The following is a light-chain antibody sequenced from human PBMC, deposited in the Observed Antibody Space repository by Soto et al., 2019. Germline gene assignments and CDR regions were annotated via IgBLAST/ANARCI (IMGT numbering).Light chain of an antibody. Sequence: LTQPASVSGSPGQSITISCTGTSSDVGGYNYVSWYQHHPGKAPKLMIYDVSNRPSGVSNRFSGSKSGNTASLIISGLQAEDEADYYRSSYTSSSTLSTYVFGTGTKVTVL. J-gene: IGLJ1*01. CDR1: SSDVGGYNY. CDR2: DVS. CDR3: SSYTSSSTLSTYV. V-gene: IGLV2-14*03.